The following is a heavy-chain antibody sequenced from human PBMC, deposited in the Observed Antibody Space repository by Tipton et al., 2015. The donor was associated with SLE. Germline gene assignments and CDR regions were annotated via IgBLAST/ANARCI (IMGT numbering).Heavy chain of an antibody. CDR2: IYYNRGT. Sequence: TLSLTCNVSGASISSSDYSWGWMRQPPGEGLEWIGTIYYNRGTHSNPSLKSRVSISVDTSKNQLSLKLISVTAADTAVYFCARLVGGYARWGQGTLVTVSS. CDR3: ARLVGGYAR. V-gene: IGHV4-39*01. D-gene: IGHD5-12*01. CDR1: GASISSSDYS. J-gene: IGHJ4*02.